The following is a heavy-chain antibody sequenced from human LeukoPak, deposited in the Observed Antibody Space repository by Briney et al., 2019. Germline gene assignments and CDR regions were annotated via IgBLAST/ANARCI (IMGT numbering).Heavy chain of an antibody. J-gene: IGHJ4*02. D-gene: IGHD3-22*01. V-gene: IGHV3-48*02. CDR1: GIPFSNFG. CDR3: ARARPGYYYDF. CDR2: ISTSSSV. Sequence: GGSLRLSCAAPGIPFSNFGMHWLRQAPGKGLEWVSYISTSSSVYYADSVMGRFTISRDNAKNSLFLQMNSLRDEDAAVYYCARARPGYYYDFWGQGTLVTVSS.